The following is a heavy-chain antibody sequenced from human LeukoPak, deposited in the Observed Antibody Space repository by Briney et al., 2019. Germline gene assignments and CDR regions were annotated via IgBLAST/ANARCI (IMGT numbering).Heavy chain of an antibody. Sequence: GGSLRLSCAASEFAFSRYYMNWIRQAPGKELEWVAYISIGGHTIYYADSVKGRFTISRDDAKNSLYLQMNSLRAEDTAVYYCARGPRIYYYYYMDVWGKGTTVTVSS. V-gene: IGHV3-11*04. J-gene: IGHJ6*03. CDR2: ISIGGHTI. CDR3: ARGPRIYYYYYMDV. CDR1: EFAFSRYY.